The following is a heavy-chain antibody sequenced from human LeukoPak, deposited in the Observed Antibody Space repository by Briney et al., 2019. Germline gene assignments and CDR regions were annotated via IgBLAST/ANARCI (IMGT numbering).Heavy chain of an antibody. D-gene: IGHD4-17*01. V-gene: IGHV3-48*03. CDR1: GFTFSSYE. J-gene: IGHJ6*02. Sequence: GGSLRLSCAASGFTFSSYEVNWVRQAPGKGLEWVSYISSSGSTIYYADSVKGRFTISRDNAKNSLYLQMNSLRAEDTAVYYCAREGRRDDYGDYGHYYYYGMDVWGQGTTVTVSS. CDR3: AREGRRDDYGDYGHYYYYGMDV. CDR2: ISSSGSTI.